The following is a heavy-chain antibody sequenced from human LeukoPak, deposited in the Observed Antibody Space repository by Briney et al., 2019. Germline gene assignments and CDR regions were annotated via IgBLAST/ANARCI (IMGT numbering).Heavy chain of an antibody. V-gene: IGHV3-49*04. CDR1: GFTFGDYA. D-gene: IGHD5-24*01. Sequence: GGSLRLSCTASGFTFGDYAMSWVRQAPGKGLGWVGFIRSKAYGGTTEYAASVKGRFTISRDDSKTIAYLQMNVLQTEDTAVYYCTREDGYNRRFDYWGQGTLVTVSS. J-gene: IGHJ4*02. CDR3: TREDGYNRRFDY. CDR2: IRSKAYGGTT.